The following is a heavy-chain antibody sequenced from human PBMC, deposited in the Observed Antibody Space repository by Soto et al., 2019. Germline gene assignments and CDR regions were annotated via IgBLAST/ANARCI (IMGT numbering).Heavy chain of an antibody. J-gene: IGHJ4*02. D-gene: IGHD3-22*01. CDR2: ISGSGGST. V-gene: IGHV3-23*01. CDR1: GFTFSSYA. CDR3: AKDQRVDSSGYYFSDY. Sequence: GGSLRLSCAASGFTFSSYAMSWVRQAPGKGLEWVSAISGSGGSTYYADSVKGRFTISRDNSKNTLYLQMNSLRAEDTAVYYCAKDQRVDSSGYYFSDYWGQGTLVTVSS.